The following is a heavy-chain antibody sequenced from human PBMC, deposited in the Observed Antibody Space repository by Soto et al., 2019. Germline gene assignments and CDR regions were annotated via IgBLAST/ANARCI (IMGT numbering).Heavy chain of an antibody. J-gene: IGHJ4*02. CDR3: AKPVRGIAGANFDS. D-gene: IGHD6-13*01. Sequence: GGSLRLSCTASGFTFDDYAMHWVRQAPGKGLEWVSVISWDGGTAYYAASVRGRFTNSRDNNKNSLYLQMNSLRTEDTALYYCAKPVRGIAGANFDSWGQGTLVTVSS. CDR2: ISWDGGTA. CDR1: GFTFDDYA. V-gene: IGHV3-43*01.